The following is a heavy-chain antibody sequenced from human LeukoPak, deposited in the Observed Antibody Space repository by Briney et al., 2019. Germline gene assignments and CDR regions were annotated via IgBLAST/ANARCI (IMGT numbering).Heavy chain of an antibody. V-gene: IGHV4-34*01. J-gene: IGHJ3*02. Sequence: SETLSLTCAVYGGSFGGYYWSWIRQPPGKGLEWIGEINHSGSTNYNPSLKSRVTISVDTSKNQFSLKLSSVTAADTAVYYCARGPPSTDTFDIWGQGTTVTVSS. CDR2: INHSGST. CDR3: ARGPPSTDTFDI. CDR1: GGSFGGYY.